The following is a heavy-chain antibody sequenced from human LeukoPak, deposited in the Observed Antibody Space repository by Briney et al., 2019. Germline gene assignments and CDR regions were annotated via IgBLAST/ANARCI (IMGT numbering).Heavy chain of an antibody. J-gene: IGHJ4*02. CDR1: GGSISTSNYY. Sequence: SETLSLTCTVSGGSISTSNYYWGWIRQPPGKGLEWIGNIFYSGSTYYSPSVKSRVTISLDTSKNQFSLKLSSVTAADTAVYYCARVLKGRAPFDYWGQGTLVTVSS. V-gene: IGHV4-39*07. CDR2: IFYSGST. CDR3: ARVLKGRAPFDY.